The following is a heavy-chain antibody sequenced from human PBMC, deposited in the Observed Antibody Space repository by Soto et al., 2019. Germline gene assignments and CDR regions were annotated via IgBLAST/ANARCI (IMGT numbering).Heavy chain of an antibody. V-gene: IGHV3-23*01. J-gene: IGHJ4*02. D-gene: IGHD6-19*01. CDR2: VGSRGDST. CDR3: AKDLIYGYNSGRPFDS. Sequence: EVQLLESGGGLVQPGGSLRLSCAASGFTFSSFAMSWVRQAPGKGLEWVSAVGSRGDSTYYADSVKSRFTISRDNSKNTLYLQMTSLRAEDTAVYYCAKDLIYGYNSGRPFDSWGQGTLVTVSS. CDR1: GFTFSSFA.